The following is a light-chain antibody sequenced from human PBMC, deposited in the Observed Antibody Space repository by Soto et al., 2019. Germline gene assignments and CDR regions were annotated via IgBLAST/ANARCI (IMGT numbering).Light chain of an antibody. Sequence: DIQMTQSPPSLSASVGDRVTITCRASQSIANYLNWYQQKPGKPPKLLIYAASSFQSGVPSRFSVSGSGTDFTLIISSLQPEDVATYYCQQSYSVPRTFGGGTKVEIK. CDR2: AAS. CDR3: QQSYSVPRT. CDR1: QSIANY. V-gene: IGKV1-39*01. J-gene: IGKJ4*01.